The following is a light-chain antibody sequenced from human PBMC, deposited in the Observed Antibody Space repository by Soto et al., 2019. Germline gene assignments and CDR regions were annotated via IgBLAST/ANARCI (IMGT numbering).Light chain of an antibody. CDR1: QHINTF. Sequence: DIQLTQSPSSLSASVGDRVTITCRASQHINTFLAWYQQKPGRAPKSLVFGASDLQSGVPSRFSGSGYGTDFTLTITNLQPDDFATYYCHQYDNYPRNVGGGTTVEI. CDR3: HQYDNYPRN. V-gene: IGKV1D-16*01. J-gene: IGKJ4*01. CDR2: GAS.